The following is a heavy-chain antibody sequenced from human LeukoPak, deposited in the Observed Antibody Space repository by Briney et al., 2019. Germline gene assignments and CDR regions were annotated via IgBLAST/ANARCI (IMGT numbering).Heavy chain of an antibody. D-gene: IGHD5-24*01. CDR2: IYYSGST. J-gene: IGHJ4*02. CDR1: GGPISSYY. Sequence: SETLSLTCTVSGGPISSYYWSWIRQPPGKGLEWIGYIYYSGSTNYNPSLKSRVTISVDTSKNQFSLKLSSVTAADTAVYYCARVGSGYNSLEYYFDYWGQGTLVTVSS. CDR3: ARVGSGYNSLEYYFDY. V-gene: IGHV4-59*01.